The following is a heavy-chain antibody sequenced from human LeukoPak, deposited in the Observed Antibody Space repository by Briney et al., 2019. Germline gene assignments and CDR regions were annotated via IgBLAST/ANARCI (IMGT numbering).Heavy chain of an antibody. CDR2: ISYDGSNK. CDR3: ARDRGYGSGSYYYDY. Sequence: PGGSLRLSCAASGFTFSSYAMHWVRQAPGKGLEWVAVISYDGSNKYYTDSVKGPFTISRDNSKNTLYLQMNSLRVEDTAVYYCARDRGYGSGSYYYDYWGQGTLVTVSS. J-gene: IGHJ4*02. D-gene: IGHD3-10*01. V-gene: IGHV3-30-3*01. CDR1: GFTFSSYA.